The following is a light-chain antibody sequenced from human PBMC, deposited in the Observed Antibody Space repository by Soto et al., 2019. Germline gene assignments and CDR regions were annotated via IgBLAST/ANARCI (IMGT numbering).Light chain of an antibody. V-gene: IGKV3-15*01. CDR3: QQYDNWPPLT. Sequence: ERVMTQSPATLSVPLGERATLSCRASQSVSSNLAWYQQKPGQAPRLLIYGASTRATGIPARFSGSGSGTEFTLTISSLQSEDFAVYYCQQYDNWPPLTFGGGTKVEI. CDR1: QSVSSN. CDR2: GAS. J-gene: IGKJ4*01.